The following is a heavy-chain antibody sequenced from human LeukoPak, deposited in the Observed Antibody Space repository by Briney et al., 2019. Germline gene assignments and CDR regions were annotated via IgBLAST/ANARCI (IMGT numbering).Heavy chain of an antibody. CDR2: INGEGSRI. CDR3: ARDPGYYYYGMDV. J-gene: IGHJ6*02. V-gene: IGHV3-74*01. Sequence: GGSLRLSCAVTGFNLRTYWIHWVRHSPGRGLGWVARINGEGSRISYADSVRGRFTISRDNAKNTAYLQMNSLRAEDTALYYCARDPGYYYYGMDVWGQGTTVVVSS. CDR1: GFNLRTYW.